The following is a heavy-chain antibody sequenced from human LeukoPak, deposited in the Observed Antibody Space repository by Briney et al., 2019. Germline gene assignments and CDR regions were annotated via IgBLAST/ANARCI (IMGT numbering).Heavy chain of an antibody. V-gene: IGHV4-59*01. CDR2: IYYSGST. Sequence: SETLSLTCAVYGGSFSGYYWSWIRQPPGKGLEWIGYIYYSGSTNYNPSLKSRVTISVDTSKNQFSLKLGSVTAADTAVYYCARDDAEADYFDYWGQGTLVTVSS. CDR3: ARDDAEADYFDY. CDR1: GGSFSGYY. J-gene: IGHJ4*02.